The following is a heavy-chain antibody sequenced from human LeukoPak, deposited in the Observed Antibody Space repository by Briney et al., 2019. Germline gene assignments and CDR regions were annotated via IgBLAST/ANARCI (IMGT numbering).Heavy chain of an antibody. D-gene: IGHD6-13*01. CDR1: GYTFTGYY. CDR2: INPNSGGT. J-gene: IGHJ4*02. V-gene: IGHV1-2*02. Sequence: ASVKVSCKASGYTFTGYYMHWVRQAPGQGLEWMGWINPNSGGTNYAQKFQGRATMTRDTSISTAYMELSRLRSDDTAVYYCARGGDSSSWFTSPDFWGQGTLVTVSS. CDR3: ARGGDSSSWFTSPDF.